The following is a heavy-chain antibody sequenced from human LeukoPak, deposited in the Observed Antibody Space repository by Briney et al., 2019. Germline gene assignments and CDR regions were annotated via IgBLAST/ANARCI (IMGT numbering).Heavy chain of an antibody. J-gene: IGHJ6*03. Sequence: ASVKVSCKASGYTFTSYDINWVRQATGQGLEWMGWMNPNSGNTGYAQKFQGRVTITRNTSISTAYMELSSLRSEDTAVYYCARGSGVVPAAGTYYYYYYMDVWGKGTTVTVSS. CDR3: ARGSGVVPAAGTYYYYYYMDV. D-gene: IGHD2-2*01. V-gene: IGHV1-8*03. CDR2: MNPNSGNT. CDR1: GYTFTSYD.